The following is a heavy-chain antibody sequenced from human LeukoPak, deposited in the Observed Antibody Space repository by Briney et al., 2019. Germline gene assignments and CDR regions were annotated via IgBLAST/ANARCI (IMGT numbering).Heavy chain of an antibody. D-gene: IGHD3-9*01. V-gene: IGHV4-59*01. J-gene: IGHJ4*02. CDR3: ASTDILTGTTFDY. CDR2: IYYSGST. Sequence: KPSETLSLTCTVSGGSISSYYWSWIRQPPGKGLEWIGYIYYSGSTNYNPSLKSRVTISVDTSENQFSLKLSSVTAADTAVYYCASTDILTGTTFDYWGQGTLVTVSS. CDR1: GGSISSYY.